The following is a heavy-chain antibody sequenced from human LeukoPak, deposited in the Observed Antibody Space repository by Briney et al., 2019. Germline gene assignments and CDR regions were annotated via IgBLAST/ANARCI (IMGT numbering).Heavy chain of an antibody. J-gene: IGHJ4*02. D-gene: IGHD6-13*01. Sequence: PSETLSLTCTVSGGSISSYYWSWIRQPAGKGLEWIGRIYASGITNYNPSLKSRVNMSVDRSKNQFSLKLSSVTAADTAVYYCARDSRIGAAGTGFDYWGQGTLATVSS. CDR2: IYASGIT. V-gene: IGHV4-4*07. CDR3: ARDSRIGAAGTGFDY. CDR1: GGSISSYY.